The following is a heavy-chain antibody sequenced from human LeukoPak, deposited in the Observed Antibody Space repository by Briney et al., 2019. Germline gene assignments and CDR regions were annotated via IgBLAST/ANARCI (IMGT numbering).Heavy chain of an antibody. V-gene: IGHV3-23*01. CDR2: ISASGGST. D-gene: IGHD3-22*01. Sequence: GGSLRLSCAASGFTFSTSAMTWVRQAPGKGLEWVSGISASGGSTYYADSVKGRFTISRDNSKNTLYLQMNSLRAEDTAVYYCAKGNYYDSSGTIDYWGQGTLVTVSS. CDR3: AKGNYYDSSGTIDY. CDR1: GFTFSTSA. J-gene: IGHJ4*02.